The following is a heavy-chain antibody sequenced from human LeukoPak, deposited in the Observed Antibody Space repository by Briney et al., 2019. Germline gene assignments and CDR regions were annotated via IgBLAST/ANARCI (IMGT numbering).Heavy chain of an antibody. D-gene: IGHD5-12*01. CDR2: ISSSSSYI. CDR3: ARDVGHGYALQFDY. J-gene: IGHJ4*02. CDR1: GFTFSSYS. V-gene: IGHV3-21*01. Sequence: GGSLRLSCAASGFTFSSYSMNWVRQAPGKGLEWVSSISSSSSYIYYADSVKGRFTISRDNAKNSLYLQMNSLRAEDTAVYYCARDVGHGYALQFDYWGQGTLVTVSS.